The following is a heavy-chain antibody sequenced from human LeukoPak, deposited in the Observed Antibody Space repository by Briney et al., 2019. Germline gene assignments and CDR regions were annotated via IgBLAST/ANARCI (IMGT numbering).Heavy chain of an antibody. D-gene: IGHD2-15*01. CDR3: ARSGYCSGGSCYLDAFDI. V-gene: IGHV3-53*01. J-gene: IGHJ3*02. CDR1: GFTVSSNY. CDR2: IYSGGST. Sequence: GGSLRLSCAASGFTVSSNYTSWVRQAPGKGLVWVSVIYSGGSTYYADSVKGRFTISRDNSKNTLYLQMNSLRAEDTAVYYCARSGYCSGGSCYLDAFDIWGQGTMVTVSS.